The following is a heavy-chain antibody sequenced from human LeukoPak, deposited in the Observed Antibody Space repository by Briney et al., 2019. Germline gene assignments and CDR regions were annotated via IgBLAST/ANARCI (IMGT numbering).Heavy chain of an antibody. CDR1: GYRFISNY. CDR2: MHPGNGNT. CDR3: AREGSYCVGGDCYSFDF. Sequence: GASVTVSCTASGYRFISNYIQWVRQAPGLGPEWMGWMHPGNGNTRYAEKFQGRVTMTRDTSINTAYMDLSSLRYDDTAVYYCAREGSYCVGGDCYSFDFWGQGTLITVSS. D-gene: IGHD2-21*02. J-gene: IGHJ4*02. V-gene: IGHV1-2*02.